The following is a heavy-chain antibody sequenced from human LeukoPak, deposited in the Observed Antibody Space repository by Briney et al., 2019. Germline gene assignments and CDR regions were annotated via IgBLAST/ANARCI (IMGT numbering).Heavy chain of an antibody. CDR2: IYTSGNT. CDR3: ARGPYKYDGSGAFDI. CDR1: GDSISSGNYY. J-gene: IGHJ3*02. V-gene: IGHV4-61*02. Sequence: SETLSLTCTVSGDSISSGNYYWSWIRQPAGKGLEWIGRIYTSGNTNYNPSLKSRVTISVDTSKNQFSLKLTSVTAADTALYYCARGPYKYDGSGAFDIWGQGTMVTVSS. D-gene: IGHD3-22*01.